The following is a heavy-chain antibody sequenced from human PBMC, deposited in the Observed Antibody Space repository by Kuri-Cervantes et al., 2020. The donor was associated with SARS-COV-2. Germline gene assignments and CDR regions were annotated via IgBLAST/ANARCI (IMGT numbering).Heavy chain of an antibody. CDR2: INPSGGST. J-gene: IGHJ6*03. CDR3: ARGLGFRPDYDFWSGYRVGYYMDV. Sequence: ASVKVSCKASGYTFTSYGISCVRQAPGQGLEWMGIINPSGGSTSYALKFQGRVTMTRDTSTSTVYMELSSLRSEDTAVYYCARGLGFRPDYDFWSGYRVGYYMDVWGKGTTVTVSS. D-gene: IGHD3-3*01. V-gene: IGHV1-46*01. CDR1: GYTFTSYG.